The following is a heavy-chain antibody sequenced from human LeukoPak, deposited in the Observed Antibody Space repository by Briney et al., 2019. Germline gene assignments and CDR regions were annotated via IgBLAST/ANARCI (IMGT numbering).Heavy chain of an antibody. CDR2: IYPGDSDT. CDR3: ARRVVAATDAFDI. D-gene: IGHD2-15*01. V-gene: IGHV5-51*01. J-gene: IGHJ3*02. CDR1: GYSFTSYW. Sequence: GESLKISXKGSGYSFTSYWIGWVRQMPGKGREWMGIIYPGDSDTGYSPSFQGQVTISADKSISTAYLQWSSLKASDTAMYYCARRVVAATDAFDIWGQGTMVTVSS.